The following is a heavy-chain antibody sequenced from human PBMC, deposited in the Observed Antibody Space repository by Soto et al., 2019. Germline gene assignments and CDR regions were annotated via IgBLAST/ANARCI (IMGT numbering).Heavy chain of an antibody. V-gene: IGHV4-59*01. Sequence: PSETLSLTCAVSGSSISGYYWSWIRQPPGKGLEWIGYIYYSGSTNYNPSLKSRVTISVDTSKKQFSLNLTSVTAADTAVYYCARSRLYYSLESHKAWVHGLDDWGQGTTVTVSS. CDR2: IYYSGST. D-gene: IGHD3-10*01. CDR1: GSSISGYY. J-gene: IGHJ6*02. CDR3: ARSRLYYSLESHKAWVHGLDD.